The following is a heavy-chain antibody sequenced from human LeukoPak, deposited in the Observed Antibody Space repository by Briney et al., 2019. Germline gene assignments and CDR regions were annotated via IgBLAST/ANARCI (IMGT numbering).Heavy chain of an antibody. J-gene: IGHJ6*02. V-gene: IGHV3-74*01. CDR2: INSDGSST. CDR1: GFTFSSYW. CDR3: ASGPSLAMAPWYYYGMDV. Sequence: GGSLRLSCAASGFTFSSYWMHWVRQAPGKGLVRVSRINSDGSSTSYADSVKGRFTISRDNAKNTLYLQMNSLRAEDTAVYYCASGPSLAMAPWYYYGMDVWGQGTTVTVSS. D-gene: IGHD5-18*01.